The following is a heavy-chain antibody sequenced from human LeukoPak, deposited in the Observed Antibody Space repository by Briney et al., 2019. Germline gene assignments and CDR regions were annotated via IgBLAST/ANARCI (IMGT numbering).Heavy chain of an antibody. D-gene: IGHD1-26*01. CDR2: ISRNGGGT. Sequence: GGSLRLSCAASGFTFTDYAMSWVRQAPEKGLEWVSTISRNGGGTYYAESVKGRFTISRDNSKNTVYLQMNSLRAEDTAVYYCARAPGGSYAYDYWGQGTLVTVSS. CDR3: ARAPGGSYAYDY. CDR1: GFTFTDYA. V-gene: IGHV3-23*01. J-gene: IGHJ4*02.